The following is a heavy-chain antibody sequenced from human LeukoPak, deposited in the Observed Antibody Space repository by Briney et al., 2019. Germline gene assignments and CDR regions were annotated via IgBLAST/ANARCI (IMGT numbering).Heavy chain of an antibody. CDR1: GGSINSDY. CDR2: IAYNGIP. D-gene: IGHD3-10*01. V-gene: IGHV4-59*01. J-gene: IGHJ5*02. CDR3: ARDSGTTGEVKFDP. Sequence: PSETLSLTCTVSGGSINSDYWTWIRQSPGKGLEWIGYIAYNGIPNYNPSLKSRLTISRDTSKNQFSLNLSSVTAADTAVYYCARDSGTTGEVKFDPWGQGTLVTVSS.